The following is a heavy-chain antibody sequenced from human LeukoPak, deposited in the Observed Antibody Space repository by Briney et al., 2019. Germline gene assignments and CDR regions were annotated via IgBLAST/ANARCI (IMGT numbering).Heavy chain of an antibody. Sequence: PSETLSLTCTVSGYSISSGYYWGWIRQPPGKGLEWIGSIYYSGSTYYNPSLKSRVTISVDTSKNQFSLKLSSVTAADTAVYYCARVSRFRGSYMDVWGKGTTVTISS. CDR2: IYYSGST. CDR3: ARVSRFRGSYMDV. V-gene: IGHV4-38-2*02. CDR1: GYSISSGYY. D-gene: IGHD3-10*01. J-gene: IGHJ6*03.